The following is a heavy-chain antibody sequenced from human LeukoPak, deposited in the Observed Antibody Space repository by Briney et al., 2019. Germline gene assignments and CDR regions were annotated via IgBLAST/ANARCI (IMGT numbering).Heavy chain of an antibody. D-gene: IGHD2-2*01. J-gene: IGHJ5*02. CDR1: GFTFRSYA. Sequence: GGSLRLSCAASGFTFRSYAMQWVRQAPEKGLEWVSYITYNSGTIFYADSVKGRFTISRDNSKNTLFLQMNSLRAEDTAVYYCAKGGYCSSTSCYVGWFDPWGQGTLVTVSS. CDR3: AKGGYCSSTSCYVGWFDP. CDR2: ITYNSGTI. V-gene: IGHV3-23*01.